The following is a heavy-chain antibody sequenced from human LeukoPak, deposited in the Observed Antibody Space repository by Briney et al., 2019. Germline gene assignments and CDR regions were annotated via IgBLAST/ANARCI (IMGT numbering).Heavy chain of an antibody. Sequence: PSGTLSLTCAVSGGSISSSNWWTWVRQPPGKGLEWIGEIYHSGSTNYNPSLKSRVTISVDKSKNQFSLKLSSVTAADTAVYYCARRSYCSGGSCYPRGYYYYYMDVWGKGTTVTVSS. J-gene: IGHJ6*03. CDR1: GGSISSSNW. D-gene: IGHD2-15*01. V-gene: IGHV4-4*02. CDR3: ARRSYCSGGSCYPRGYYYYYMDV. CDR2: IYHSGST.